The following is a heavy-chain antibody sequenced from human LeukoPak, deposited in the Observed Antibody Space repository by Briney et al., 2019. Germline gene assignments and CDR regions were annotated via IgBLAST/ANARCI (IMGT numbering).Heavy chain of an antibody. Sequence: ASVKVSCKASGYTFTSYGIIWVRQAPGQGLEWMGWISAYNGNTNYAQKLQGRVTMTTDTSTSTAYMELRSLRSDDTAVYYCAREAPYYYDSSGYPNFDYWGQGTLVTVSS. CDR1: GYTFTSYG. CDR2: ISAYNGNT. CDR3: AREAPYYYDSSGYPNFDY. D-gene: IGHD3-22*01. J-gene: IGHJ4*02. V-gene: IGHV1-18*01.